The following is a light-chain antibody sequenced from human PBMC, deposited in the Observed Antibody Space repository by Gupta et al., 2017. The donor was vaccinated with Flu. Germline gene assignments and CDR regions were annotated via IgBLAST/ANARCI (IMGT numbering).Light chain of an antibody. V-gene: IGLV3-21*02. CDR3: QVWDSSSDHVV. Sequence: SSVLTPPPSASAAPVQTARITCGGNNIGSKSVHWYQQKPGPAPVLVVYDDSDRPSGIPERFSGSNSGNTATLTISRVEAGDEADYYCQVWDSSSDHVVFGGGTKLTVL. CDR1: NIGSKS. CDR2: DDS. J-gene: IGLJ2*01.